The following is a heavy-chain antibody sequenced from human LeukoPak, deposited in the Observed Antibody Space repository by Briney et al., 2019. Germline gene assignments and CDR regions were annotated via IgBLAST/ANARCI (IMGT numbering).Heavy chain of an antibody. J-gene: IGHJ4*02. CDR2: ISYDGSNK. Sequence: GGSLRLSCAASGFTFSSYAMHWVRQAPGKGLEWVAVISYDGSNKYYADPVKGRFTISRDNSKNTLYLQMNSLRAEDTAVYYCARSEDPSSGWYPTFDYWGQGTLVTVSS. CDR1: GFTFSSYA. D-gene: IGHD6-19*01. V-gene: IGHV3-30*04. CDR3: ARSEDPSSGWYPTFDY.